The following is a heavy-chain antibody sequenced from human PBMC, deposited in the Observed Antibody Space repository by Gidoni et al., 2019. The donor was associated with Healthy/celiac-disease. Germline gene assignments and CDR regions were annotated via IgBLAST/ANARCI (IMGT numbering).Heavy chain of an antibody. CDR2: IIPILGIA. J-gene: IGHJ4*02. Sequence: QVQLVQSGAEVKKPGSSVKVSCKASGCTFSSYAISWVRQDPGQGLEWMGRIIPILGIANYAQKFQGRVTITADKSTSTAYMELSSLRSEDTAVYYCAGGGATSGRYYFDYWGQGTLVTVSS. V-gene: IGHV1-69*04. D-gene: IGHD1-26*01. CDR3: AGGGATSGRYYFDY. CDR1: GCTFSSYA.